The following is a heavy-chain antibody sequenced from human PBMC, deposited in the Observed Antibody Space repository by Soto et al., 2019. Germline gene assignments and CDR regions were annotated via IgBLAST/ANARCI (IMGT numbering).Heavy chain of an antibody. J-gene: IGHJ3*02. Sequence: EVQLVESGGGLVQPGGSLRLSCAASGINFSGYDMHWVRHVTGKGLEWVSGIGTAGDRYYPDSVKGRFTIFRDNARNSLCLQLNSLRAGDSAVYFCAGGTNTFHIWGQGTTVTVS. D-gene: IGHD2-8*01. V-gene: IGHV3-13*01. CDR3: AGGTNTFHI. CDR2: IGTAGDR. CDR1: GINFSGYD.